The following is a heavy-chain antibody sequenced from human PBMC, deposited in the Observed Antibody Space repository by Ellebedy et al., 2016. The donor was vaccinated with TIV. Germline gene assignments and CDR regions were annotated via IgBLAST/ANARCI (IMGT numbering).Heavy chain of an antibody. Sequence: GGSLRLSCAASGFTFSSNGMHWVRQAPGKGLEWVAFIRYDGGNEYYADSVKGRFTISRDNSKNTLYLQMNSLRAEDTAVYYCATYTSTTSLDHWGRGTLVTVSP. CDR3: ATYTSTTSLDH. CDR1: GFTFSSNG. CDR2: IRYDGGNE. D-gene: IGHD6-13*01. J-gene: IGHJ4*02. V-gene: IGHV3-30*02.